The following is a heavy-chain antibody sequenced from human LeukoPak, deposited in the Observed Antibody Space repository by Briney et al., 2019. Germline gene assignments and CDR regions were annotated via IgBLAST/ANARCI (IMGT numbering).Heavy chain of an antibody. D-gene: IGHD3-16*01. Sequence: TLSLTCTVSGGSISSDDYYWSWIRQPPGKGLEWIGYIYYSGSTYYNPSLKSRLTISVDTSKNQFSLKLSSVTAADTAVYYCARDRKGEDYWGQGTLVTVSS. V-gene: IGHV4-30-4*01. J-gene: IGHJ4*02. CDR3: ARDRKGEDY. CDR1: GGSISSDDYY. CDR2: IYYSGST.